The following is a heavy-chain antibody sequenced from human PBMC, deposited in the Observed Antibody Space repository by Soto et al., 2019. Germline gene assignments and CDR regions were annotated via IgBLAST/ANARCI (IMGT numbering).Heavy chain of an antibody. V-gene: IGHV3-15*01. CDR3: TTTRPGTNVFDK. Sequence: EVQLVESGGGLVEPGGSLRLSCAASGMTMSNAWMNWVRQAPGKGLEWVGRSRSKTDGGTTEYAAPVKGRFTFSREDSKNTLYLQMSGLQSGDTAVYHCTTTRPGTNVFDKWGQGTMVTVSS. CDR1: GMTMSNAW. CDR2: SRSKTDGGTT. D-gene: IGHD6-13*01. J-gene: IGHJ3*02.